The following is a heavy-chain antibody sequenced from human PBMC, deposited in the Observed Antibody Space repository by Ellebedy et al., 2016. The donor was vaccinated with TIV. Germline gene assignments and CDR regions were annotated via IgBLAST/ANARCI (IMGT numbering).Heavy chain of an antibody. J-gene: IGHJ2*01. D-gene: IGHD2-2*01. CDR2: IRYDGSFK. CDR3: ARDSVITSWSGWYFDL. Sequence: GGSLRLSCAASGFTFNTYGMHWVRQAPGKGLEWVAFIRYDGSFKDYADSVKGRFTISRDNSKNTLYLQMNSLRAEDTAVFYCARDSVITSWSGWYFDLWGRGTLVTVSS. V-gene: IGHV3-30*02. CDR1: GFTFNTYG.